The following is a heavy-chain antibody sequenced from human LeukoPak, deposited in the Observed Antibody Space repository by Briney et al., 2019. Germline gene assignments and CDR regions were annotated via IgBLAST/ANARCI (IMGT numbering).Heavy chain of an antibody. CDR1: GITFREFA. Sequence: GGSLRLSCTTSGITFREFAMTWVRQAPGKGLEWIGFIRSKLYGATPEYAASVKGRFTISRDDSNSIAYLQMSSLKTEDTAVYYCATGGNDYENYGCPYWGQGALVSVSS. CDR2: IRSKLYGATP. D-gene: IGHD4-17*01. CDR3: ATGGNDYENYGCPY. V-gene: IGHV3-49*04. J-gene: IGHJ4*02.